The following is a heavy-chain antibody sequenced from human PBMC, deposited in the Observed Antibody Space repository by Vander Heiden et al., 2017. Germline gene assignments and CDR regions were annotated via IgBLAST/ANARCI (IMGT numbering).Heavy chain of an antibody. CDR2: TYYRSKWYS. CDR1: GDSVSNNRAA. D-gene: IGHD2-8*02. CDR3: ARDPPEALSGLDI. J-gene: IGHJ3*02. Sequence: QVHLPQSGPGLVKPSPTLSLTCAISGDSVSNNRAAWNWIRLSPSRGLEWLGRTYYRSKWYSDYAVSVKSRIRINPDPSKNQFSLQLNSVTPEDTAVYYCARDPPEALSGLDIWGQGTTVTVSS. V-gene: IGHV6-1*01.